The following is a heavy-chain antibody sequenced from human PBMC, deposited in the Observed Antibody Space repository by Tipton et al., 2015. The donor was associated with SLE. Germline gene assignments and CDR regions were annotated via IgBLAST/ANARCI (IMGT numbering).Heavy chain of an antibody. Sequence: TLSLTCEVSGGSVTRSGYYWGWIRQSPGKGLEWIGSIYYSGSSYYSPSLKSRVTIALDTSKNHFSLRVNSVTAADTAVYYCARRRDPDTVATDVFDIWGQGTLVTVSS. CDR2: IYYSGSS. CDR3: ARRRDPDTVATDVFDI. V-gene: IGHV4-39*07. J-gene: IGHJ3*02. CDR1: GGSVTRSGYY. D-gene: IGHD5-12*01.